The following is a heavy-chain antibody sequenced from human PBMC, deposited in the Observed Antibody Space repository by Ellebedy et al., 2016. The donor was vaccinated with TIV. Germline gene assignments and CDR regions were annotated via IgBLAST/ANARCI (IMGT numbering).Heavy chain of an antibody. CDR3: ATTYGSGSYYPPGYFDY. Sequence: MPSETLSLTCTVSGGSLSTHFWSWLRQPPGKGLEWIGYIYYNGSTYYNPSLKSRVTISVDTSKSQFSLKLSSVTAADTAVYYCATTYGSGSYYPPGYFDYWGQGTLVTVSS. V-gene: IGHV4-59*06. D-gene: IGHD3-10*01. CDR1: GGSLSTHF. J-gene: IGHJ4*02. CDR2: IYYNGST.